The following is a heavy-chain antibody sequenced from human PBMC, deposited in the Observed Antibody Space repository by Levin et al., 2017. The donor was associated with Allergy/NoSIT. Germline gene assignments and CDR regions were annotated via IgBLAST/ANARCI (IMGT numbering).Heavy chain of an antibody. D-gene: IGHD5-12*01. J-gene: IGHJ4*02. Sequence: GGSLRLSCTASGFMFGDYAMSWFRQAPGKGPEWVGFSRSKAYGGTTEYAASVKGRFTISRDDSKSIAYLQMNSLKTEDTAVYYCTSGYDSSGYFDYWGQGTLVTVSS. CDR3: TSGYDSSGYFDY. CDR1: GFMFGDYA. V-gene: IGHV3-49*03. CDR2: SRSKAYGGTT.